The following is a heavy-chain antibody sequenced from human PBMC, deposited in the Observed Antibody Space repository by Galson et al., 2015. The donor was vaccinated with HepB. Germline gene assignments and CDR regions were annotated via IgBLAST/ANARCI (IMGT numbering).Heavy chain of an antibody. Sequence: SVKVSCKASGYTFTSYAMHWVRQAPGQRLEWMGWINAGNGNTKYSQKFQGRVTITRDTSASTAYMELSSLRSEDTAVHYCASSYSYGFWPSPTVGSLDYWGQGTLVTVSS. V-gene: IGHV1-3*01. CDR2: INAGNGNT. CDR1: GYTFTSYA. D-gene: IGHD5-18*01. J-gene: IGHJ4*02. CDR3: ASSYSYGFWPSPTVGSLDY.